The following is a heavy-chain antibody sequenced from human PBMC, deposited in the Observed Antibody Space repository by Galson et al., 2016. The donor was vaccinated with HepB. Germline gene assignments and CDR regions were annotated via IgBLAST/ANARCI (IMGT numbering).Heavy chain of an antibody. CDR3: AHYYYDSSGYYPPYFDL. J-gene: IGHJ2*01. D-gene: IGHD3-22*01. CDR2: IYWDDDK. CDR1: GFSLSTSGVG. Sequence: PALVKPTQTLTLTCTFSGFSLSTSGVGVGWIRQPPGKALEWLALIYWDDDKRYSPSLKSRPTITKDTSKNQVVLTMTNMDPVDTATYYCAHYYYDSSGYYPPYFDLWGRGTLVTVSS. V-gene: IGHV2-5*02.